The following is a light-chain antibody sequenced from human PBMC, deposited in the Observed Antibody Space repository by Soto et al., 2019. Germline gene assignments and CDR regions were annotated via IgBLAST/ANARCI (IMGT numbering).Light chain of an antibody. CDR2: RVS. V-gene: IGKV2-30*01. Sequence: VVMTQSPLSLAVTLGQPASISCRSSQSLVSSDGNTYLSWLQQRPGQSPRRLMYRVSSRHSGVPDRVSGGGSGTDFTLKISIVEAEDVGFYYCIQASHWPGTFGQGTKVQIK. J-gene: IGKJ1*01. CDR3: IQASHWPGT. CDR1: QSLVSSDGNTY.